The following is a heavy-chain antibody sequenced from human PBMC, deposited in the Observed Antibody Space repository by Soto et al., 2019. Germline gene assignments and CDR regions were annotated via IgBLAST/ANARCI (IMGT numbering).Heavy chain of an antibody. CDR1: GYTFTSYD. CDR2: MNPNSGNT. CDR3: ARGRSARYGDYAPSAY. Sequence: QVQLVQSGAEVKKPGASVKVSCKASGYTFTSYDINWVRQATGQGLEWMRWMNPNSGNTGYAQKFQGGVTMNRNTAISTAYMELRSLRSDDTAVYYCARGRSARYGDYAPSAYWGQGPLVTVSS. V-gene: IGHV1-8*01. D-gene: IGHD4-17*01. J-gene: IGHJ4*02.